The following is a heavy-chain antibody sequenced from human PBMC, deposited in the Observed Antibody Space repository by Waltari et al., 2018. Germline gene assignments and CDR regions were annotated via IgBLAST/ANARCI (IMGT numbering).Heavy chain of an antibody. CDR1: GFTFSRYW. D-gene: IGHD3-22*01. V-gene: IGHV3-74*01. CDR2: INSDGSDT. Sequence: EEQLVESEGGLIQPGESLRVSCAVSGFTFSRYWMNWVRQAQGKGLLWVARINSDGSDTSYADSVKGRFTISRDNARNTVYLQMKSLRAEDTAVYYCARVARKTYSSPVPGRDYYYGMDVWGLGTTVTVSS. J-gene: IGHJ6*02. CDR3: ARVARKTYSSPVPGRDYYYGMDV.